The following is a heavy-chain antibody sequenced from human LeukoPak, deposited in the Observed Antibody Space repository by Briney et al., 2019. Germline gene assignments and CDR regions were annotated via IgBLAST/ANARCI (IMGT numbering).Heavy chain of an antibody. V-gene: IGHV1-8*01. J-gene: IGHJ5*02. CDR1: GYTFTSYD. CDR3: ATAPRILRFLGWLPAPWFDP. CDR2: MNPNSGNT. Sequence: ASVKVSCKASGYTFTSYDINWVRQATGQGLEWMGWMNPNSGNTGYAQKFQGRVTMTRNTSISTAYMELSSLRSEDTAVYYCATAPRILRFLGWLPAPWFDPWGQGTLVTVSS. D-gene: IGHD3-3*01.